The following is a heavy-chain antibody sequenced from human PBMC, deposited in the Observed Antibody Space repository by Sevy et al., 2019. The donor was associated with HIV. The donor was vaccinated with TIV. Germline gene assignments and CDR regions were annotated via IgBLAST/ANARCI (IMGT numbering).Heavy chain of an antibody. CDR3: VADYSVGWAFGS. V-gene: IGHV3-7*03. D-gene: IGHD6-19*01. J-gene: IGHJ5*02. CDR2: INQDESTK. Sequence: GGSLRLSCAASGFPFSYYWMHWVRQAPGKGLEWVATINQDESTKFYVDSMKGRFTVSRDNAKNSLYLLMNSLRAEDTAIYYCVADYSVGWAFGSWGQGTLVTVSS. CDR1: GFPFSYYW.